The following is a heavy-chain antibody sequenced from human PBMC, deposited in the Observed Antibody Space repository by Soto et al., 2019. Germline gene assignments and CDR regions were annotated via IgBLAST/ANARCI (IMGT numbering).Heavy chain of an antibody. Sequence: EVQLVESGGGIVQPGGSLKLSCAASGFIFSGSTMHWVRQASGKGLEWVSRIRNKANSYATTYAASVKGRFTISRDDSANTAYLQMNSLSTEDTAVYYCLVGAAGSSPPYWGQGTLVTVSS. V-gene: IGHV3-73*02. CDR3: LVGAAGSSPPY. CDR1: GFIFSGST. D-gene: IGHD6-13*01. CDR2: IRNKANSYAT. J-gene: IGHJ4*02.